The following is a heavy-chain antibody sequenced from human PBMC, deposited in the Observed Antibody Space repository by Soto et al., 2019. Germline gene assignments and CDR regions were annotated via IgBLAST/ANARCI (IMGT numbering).Heavy chain of an antibody. V-gene: IGHV3-23*01. Sequence: GGSLRLSCAASGFTFSSYAMHWVRQAPGKGLQWVAAISAGGTTTYYSDSVKGRFTVSRDNSKNTLHLQMNSLRAEDTAVYHCAFGNLSYYFDFWGQGTPVTVSS. CDR2: ISAGGTTT. CDR1: GFTFSSYA. J-gene: IGHJ4*02. D-gene: IGHD3-16*01. CDR3: AFGNLSYYFDF.